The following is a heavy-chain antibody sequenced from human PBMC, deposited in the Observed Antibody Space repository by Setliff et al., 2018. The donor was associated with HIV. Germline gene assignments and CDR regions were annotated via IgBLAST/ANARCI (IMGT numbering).Heavy chain of an antibody. V-gene: IGHV7-4-1*02. J-gene: IGHJ4*02. Sequence: GASVKVSCKAPGYTFNIYAINWVRQAPGQGLEWMGWINTKTAYPMYARDFTGHFVFSLDTSLTTAFLQINSLKAGDTAMYYCAKVGDNADGLDYWGQGTMVTVSS. D-gene: IGHD3-16*01. CDR2: INTKTAYP. CDR3: AKVGDNADGLDY. CDR1: GYTFNIYA.